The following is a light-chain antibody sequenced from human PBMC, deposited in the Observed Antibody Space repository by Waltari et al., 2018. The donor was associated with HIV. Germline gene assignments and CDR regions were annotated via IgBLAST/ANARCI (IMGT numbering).Light chain of an antibody. CDR2: AAS. CDR1: QDIHNH. Sequence: DIQMTQSPSSLSASVGGRVTITCRASQDIHNHLVWYQQKPGKVPKLLIYAASTLQSGVSSRFSGSGSRTTFTLTISSLQSEDVATYYCQQNNSAPLTFGGGTKVEI. J-gene: IGKJ4*01. CDR3: QQNNSAPLT. V-gene: IGKV1-27*01.